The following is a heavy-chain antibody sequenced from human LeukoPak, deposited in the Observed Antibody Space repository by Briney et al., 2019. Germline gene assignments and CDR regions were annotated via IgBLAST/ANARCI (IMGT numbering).Heavy chain of an antibody. CDR2: ISYDGSNK. Sequence: GRSLRLSCAASGFTFSSYAMHWVRQAPGKGLEWVAVISYDGSNKYYADSVKGRFTISRDNSKNTLYLQMNSLKAEDTAVYYCASEIIFGWFDYWGQGTLVTVSS. CDR3: ASEIIFGWFDY. CDR1: GFTFSSYA. D-gene: IGHD3-3*01. V-gene: IGHV3-30*04. J-gene: IGHJ4*02.